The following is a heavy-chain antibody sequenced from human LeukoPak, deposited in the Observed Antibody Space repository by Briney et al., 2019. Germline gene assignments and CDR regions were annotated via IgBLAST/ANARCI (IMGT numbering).Heavy chain of an antibody. CDR3: ARDQQYYYYYMDV. J-gene: IGHJ6*03. V-gene: IGHV3-21*01. CDR1: RLPFSIYS. CDR2: IGSRTTYI. Sequence: GGSVRLSYAASRLPFSIYSKNCVRQARGRALVGVSSIGSRTTYIYYANSVKGRFTISRDNAKNSLYLQMDSLRDEDTAVYYCARDQQYYYYYMDVWGKGTTVSVSS.